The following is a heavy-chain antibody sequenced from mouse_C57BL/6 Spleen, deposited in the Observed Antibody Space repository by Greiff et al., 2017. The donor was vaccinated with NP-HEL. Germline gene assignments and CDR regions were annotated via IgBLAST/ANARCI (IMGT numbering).Heavy chain of an antibody. J-gene: IGHJ4*01. CDR2: ISSGSSTI. CDR1: GFTFSDYG. D-gene: IGHD1-1*01. Sequence: EVQLVESGGGLVKPGGSLKLSCAASGFTFSDYGMHWVRQAPEKGLEWVAYISSGSSTIYYADTVKGRFTISRDNAKNTLFLQMTSLRSEDTAMYYCAKVITTEGDYAMDYWGQGTSVTVSS. CDR3: AKVITTEGDYAMDY. V-gene: IGHV5-17*01.